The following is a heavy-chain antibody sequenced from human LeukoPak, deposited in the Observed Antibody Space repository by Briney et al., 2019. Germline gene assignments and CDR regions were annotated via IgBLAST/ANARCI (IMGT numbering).Heavy chain of an antibody. D-gene: IGHD2-15*01. CDR3: ASSRDRRVVVVAATPIDY. CDR1: GFTFSSYG. V-gene: IGHV3-30*19. CDR2: IWYDGSNK. J-gene: IGHJ4*02. Sequence: GGSLRLSCAASGFTFSSYGMHWVRQAPGKGLEWVAVIWYDGSNKYYADSVKGRFTISRDNSKNTLYLQMNSLRAEDTAVYYCASSRDRRVVVVAATPIDYWGQGTLVTVSS.